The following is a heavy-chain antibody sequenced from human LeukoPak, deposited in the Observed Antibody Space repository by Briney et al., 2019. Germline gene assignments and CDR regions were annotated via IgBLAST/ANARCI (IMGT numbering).Heavy chain of an antibody. CDR2: IYSGGST. D-gene: IGHD2-2*01. CDR1: GFNVSSSY. CDR3: ARDTNGVDY. V-gene: IGHV3-53*01. Sequence: GGSLRLSCAASGFNVSSSYMSWVRQAPGKGLEWVSVIYSGGSTYNTGSVKGRFTISRDDSKNTLYLQMNSLRVEDTAVYYCARDTNGVDYWGQGALVTVSS. J-gene: IGHJ4*02.